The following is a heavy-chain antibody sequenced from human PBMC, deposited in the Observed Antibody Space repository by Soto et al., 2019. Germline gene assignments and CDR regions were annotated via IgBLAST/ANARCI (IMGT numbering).Heavy chain of an antibody. CDR1: GGSISSSSYY. Sequence: SETLSLTCTVSGGSISSSSYYWGWIRQPPGKGLEWIGSIYYSGSTYYNPSLKSRVTISVDTSKNQFSLKLSSVTAADTAVYYCARLYTAMVTRGFDYWGQGTLVTVSS. D-gene: IGHD5-18*01. V-gene: IGHV4-39*01. CDR2: IYYSGST. J-gene: IGHJ4*02. CDR3: ARLYTAMVTRGFDY.